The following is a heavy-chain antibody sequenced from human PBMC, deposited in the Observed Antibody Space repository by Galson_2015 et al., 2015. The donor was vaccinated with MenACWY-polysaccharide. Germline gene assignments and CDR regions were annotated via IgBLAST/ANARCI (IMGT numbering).Heavy chain of an antibody. CDR2: IKSDGSST. D-gene: IGHD5-12*01. Sequence: SLRLSCAASGFTFSTYWMHWVRQAPGKGLVWVSRIKSDGSSTNYADSVKGRFTISRDNAKNTLYLQMNSLRAEDTALYYCARGYRAFDRGQGTPVTVSA. CDR3: ARGYRAFD. CDR1: GFTFSTYW. J-gene: IGHJ4*02. V-gene: IGHV3-74*01.